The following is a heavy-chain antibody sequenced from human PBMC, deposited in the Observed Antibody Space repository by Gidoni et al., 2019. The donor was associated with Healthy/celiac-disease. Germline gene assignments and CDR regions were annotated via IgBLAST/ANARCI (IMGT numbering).Heavy chain of an antibody. CDR1: GFTFGSYA. D-gene: IGHD2-15*01. Sequence: QVQLVESGGGVVQPGRSLRLSCAASGFTFGSYAMHWVRQAPGKGLEWVAVISYDGSNKYYADSVKGRFTISRDNSKNTLYLQMNSLRAEDTAVYYCAREQVVCGGSCYSLDYWGQGTLVTVSS. V-gene: IGHV3-30-3*01. CDR2: ISYDGSNK. CDR3: AREQVVCGGSCYSLDY. J-gene: IGHJ4*02.